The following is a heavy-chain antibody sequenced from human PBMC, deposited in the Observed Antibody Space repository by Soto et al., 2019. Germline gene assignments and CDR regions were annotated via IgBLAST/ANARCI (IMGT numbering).Heavy chain of an antibody. V-gene: IGHV3-23*01. CDR2: ISGSGGST. Sequence: GGSLRLSCAASGFTFSSYAMSWVRQAPGKGLEWVSAISGSGGSTYYADSVKGRFTISRDNSKNTLYLQMNSLRAEDTAVYYCAKDRGYYDSSGLWFDPWGQGTLVTVSS. J-gene: IGHJ5*02. D-gene: IGHD3-22*01. CDR3: AKDRGYYDSSGLWFDP. CDR1: GFTFSSYA.